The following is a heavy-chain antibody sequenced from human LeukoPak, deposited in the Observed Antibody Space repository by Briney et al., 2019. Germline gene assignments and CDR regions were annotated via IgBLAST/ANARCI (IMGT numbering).Heavy chain of an antibody. CDR1: GFTFSNYA. J-gene: IGHJ4*02. V-gene: IGHV3-23*01. CDR3: ARVRIGGYCGGDCYSPDY. D-gene: IGHD2-21*02. Sequence: PGGSLRLSCAASGFTFSNYAMSWVRQAPGKGLEWVSAISGSGGSTYYADSVKGRFTISRDNSKNTLYLQMNSLRAEDTAVYYCARVRIGGYCGGDCYSPDYWGQGTLVTVSS. CDR2: ISGSGGST.